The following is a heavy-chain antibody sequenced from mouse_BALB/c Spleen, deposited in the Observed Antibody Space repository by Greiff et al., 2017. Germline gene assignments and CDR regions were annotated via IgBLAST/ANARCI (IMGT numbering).Heavy chain of an antibody. V-gene: IGHV5-17*02. CDR3: ASYYYAMDY. CDR1: GFTFSSFG. Sequence: DVHLVESGGGLVQPGGSRKLSCAASGFTFSSFGMHWVRQAPEKGLEWVAYISSGNSTIYYADTVKGRFTISRDNPKNTLFLQMTSLRSEDTAMYYSASYYYAMDYWGQGTSVTVSS. J-gene: IGHJ4*01. CDR2: ISSGNSTI.